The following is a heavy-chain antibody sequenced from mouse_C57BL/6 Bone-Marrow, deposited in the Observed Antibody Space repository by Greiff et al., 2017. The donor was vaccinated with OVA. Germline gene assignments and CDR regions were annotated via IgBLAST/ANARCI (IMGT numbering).Heavy chain of an antibody. D-gene: IGHD2-3*01. V-gene: IGHV5-12*01. CDR2: ISNGGGST. J-gene: IGHJ4*01. CDR1: GFTFSDYY. CDR3: ARHRGYYYDY. Sequence: EVKLVESGGGLVQPGGSLKLSCAASGFTFSDYYMYWVRQTPEKRLEWVANISNGGGSTYYPDTVKGRFTISRDNAKNTLYLQMSRLKSEDTAMYYCARHRGYYYDYWGQGTSVTVSS.